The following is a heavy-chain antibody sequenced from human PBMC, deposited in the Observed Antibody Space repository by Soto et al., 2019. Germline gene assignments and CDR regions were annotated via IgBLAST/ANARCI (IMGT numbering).Heavy chain of an antibody. CDR3: AKWDY. J-gene: IGHJ4*02. Sequence: EVQLLESGGGLVQPGGPLRLSCAASGFTFSSYTMSWVRQAPGKGLEWVSTISSSYSTYYADSVKGRFTISRDNSKNTLCLQMNSLRAEDTAIYYCAKWDYLGQGTLVTVSS. CDR2: ISSSYST. CDR1: GFTFSSYT. V-gene: IGHV3-23*01.